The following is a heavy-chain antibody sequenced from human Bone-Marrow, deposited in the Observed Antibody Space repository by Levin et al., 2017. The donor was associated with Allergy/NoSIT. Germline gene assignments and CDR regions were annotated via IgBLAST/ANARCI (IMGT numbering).Heavy chain of an antibody. D-gene: IGHD1-26*01. CDR1: GGSISSSSCY. V-gene: IGHV4-39*01. J-gene: IGHJ3*02. CDR3: ARRVPGIVGATRDAFDI. Sequence: SETLSLTCTVSGGSISSSSCYWGWIRQPPGKGLEWIGSIYYSGSTYYNPSLKSRVTTSVDTSKNQFSLKQSSVTGAETAVYYGARRVPGIVGATRDAFDIWGQGTMVTVSS. CDR2: IYYSGST.